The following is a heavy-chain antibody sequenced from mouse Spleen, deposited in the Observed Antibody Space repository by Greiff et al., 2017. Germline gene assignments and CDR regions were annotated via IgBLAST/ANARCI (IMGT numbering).Heavy chain of an antibody. V-gene: IGHV1-15*01. D-gene: IGHD3-1*01. J-gene: IGHJ3*01. Sequence: QVQLQQSGAELVRPGASVTLSCKASGYTFTDYEMHWVKQTPVHGLEWIGAIDPETGGTAYNQKFKGKAILTADKSSSTAYMELRSLTSEDSAVYYGTRGAKRGWFAYGGKGTLVTVSA. CDR1: GYTFTDYE. CDR2: IDPETGGT. CDR3: TRGAKRGWFAY.